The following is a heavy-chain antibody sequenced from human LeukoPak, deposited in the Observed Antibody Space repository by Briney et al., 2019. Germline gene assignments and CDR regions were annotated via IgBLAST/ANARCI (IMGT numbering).Heavy chain of an antibody. Sequence: ASVKVSCKASGYTFTSYGISWVRQAPGQGLEWMGWISAYNGNTNYAQKLQGRVTMTTDTSTSTAYMELRSLRSDDTVVYYCARDIPQAFWSGYYSYYYGMDVWGQGTTVTVSS. CDR3: ARDIPQAFWSGYYSYYYGMDV. J-gene: IGHJ6*02. V-gene: IGHV1-18*01. CDR1: GYTFTSYG. D-gene: IGHD3-3*01. CDR2: ISAYNGNT.